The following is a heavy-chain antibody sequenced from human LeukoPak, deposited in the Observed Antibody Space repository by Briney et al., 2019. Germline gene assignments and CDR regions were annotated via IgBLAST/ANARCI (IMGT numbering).Heavy chain of an antibody. V-gene: IGHV3-23*01. D-gene: IGHD2-2*01. CDR2: ISGSGGST. CDR3: AKVGCSSTSCPTDY. CDR1: GFTFSSYA. J-gene: IGHJ4*02. Sequence: GGSLRLSCAASGFTFSSYAMSWVPQAPGKGLEWVSAISGSGGSTYYADSVKGRFTISRDNSKNTLYLQMNSLRAEDTAVYYCAKVGCSSTSCPTDYWGQGTLVTVSS.